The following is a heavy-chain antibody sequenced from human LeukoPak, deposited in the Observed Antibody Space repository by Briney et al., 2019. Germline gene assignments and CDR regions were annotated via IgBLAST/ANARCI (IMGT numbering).Heavy chain of an antibody. CDR3: ARDPLSYSSGWYSYYYYYYMDV. V-gene: IGHV1-2*02. J-gene: IGHJ6*03. Sequence: ASVKVSCKASGYTFTGYYMHWVRQAPGQGLEWMGWINPNSGGTNYAQKFQGRVTMTRDTSISTAYMELSRLRSDDTAVYYCARDPLSYSSGWYSYYYYYYMDVWGKGTTVTVSS. CDR2: INPNSGGT. CDR1: GYTFTGYY. D-gene: IGHD6-19*01.